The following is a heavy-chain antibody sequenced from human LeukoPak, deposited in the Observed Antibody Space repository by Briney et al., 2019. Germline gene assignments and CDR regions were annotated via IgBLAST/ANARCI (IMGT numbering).Heavy chain of an antibody. V-gene: IGHV1-69*04. CDR2: IIPILGIA. J-gene: IGHJ5*02. CDR3: ARDRSYYDFWSGYRWFDP. D-gene: IGHD3-3*01. Sequence: SVKVSCKASGGTFSSYAISWVRQAPGQGLEWMGRIIPILGIANYAQKFQGRVTITADKSTSTAYMELSSLRSDDTAVYYCARDRSYYDFWSGYRWFDPWGQGTLVTVSS. CDR1: GGTFSSYA.